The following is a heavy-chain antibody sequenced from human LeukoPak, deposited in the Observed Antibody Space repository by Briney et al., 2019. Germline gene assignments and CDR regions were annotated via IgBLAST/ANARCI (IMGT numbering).Heavy chain of an antibody. V-gene: IGHV4-59*01. CDR1: GGSISSYY. Sequence: SETLSLTCTVSGGSISSYYCSWIRQPPGKGLEWIGYISYSGRTNYNPSLKSRVTVSVDTSKNQFSLKLSSVTAADTAVYYCARLGSSNWFDPWGQGTLVTVSS. J-gene: IGHJ5*02. CDR2: ISYSGRT. CDR3: ARLGSSNWFDP.